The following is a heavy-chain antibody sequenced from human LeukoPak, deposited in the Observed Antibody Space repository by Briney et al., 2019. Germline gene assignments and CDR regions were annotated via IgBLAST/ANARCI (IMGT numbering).Heavy chain of an antibody. J-gene: IGHJ4*02. CDR3: AREVRFLEWSAYFDY. D-gene: IGHD3-3*01. Sequence: SETLSLTCTVSGGSISSGSYYWSWIRQPAGKGLEWIGRIYTSGSTNYNPSLKSRVTISVDTSKNQFSLKLSSVTAADTAVYYCAREVRFLEWSAYFDYWGQGTLVTVSS. V-gene: IGHV4-61*02. CDR2: IYTSGST. CDR1: GGSISSGSYY.